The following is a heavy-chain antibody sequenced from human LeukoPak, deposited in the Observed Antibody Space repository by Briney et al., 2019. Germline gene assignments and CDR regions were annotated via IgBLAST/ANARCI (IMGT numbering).Heavy chain of an antibody. CDR3: ARDYKGYYYGSGSYYNVGY. D-gene: IGHD3-10*01. CDR1: GFTFSSYA. J-gene: IGHJ4*02. CDR2: ISYDGSNK. Sequence: GGSLRLSCAASGFTFSSYAMHWVRQAPGKGLEWVAVISYDGSNKYYADSVKGRFTISRDNSKNTLYLQMNSLRAEDTAVYYCARDYKGYYYGSGSYYNVGYWGQGTLVTVSS. V-gene: IGHV3-30-3*01.